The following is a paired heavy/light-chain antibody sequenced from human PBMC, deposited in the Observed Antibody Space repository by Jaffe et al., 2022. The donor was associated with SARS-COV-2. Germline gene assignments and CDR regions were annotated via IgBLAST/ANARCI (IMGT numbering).Heavy chain of an antibody. CDR2: IYHGGST. D-gene: IGHD3-9*01. CDR1: GGSINSDSYY. V-gene: IGHV4-39*01. Sequence: QLQLQESGPGLVKPSETMSLTCTVSGGSINSDSYYWGWIRQPPGQGLEWIGSIYHGGSTHYNPSLKSRVTISIDTSKNQFSLKLSSVTAADTAVYHCARLPEEGNFDWLFTYYFDYWGQGTLVTVSS. J-gene: IGHJ4*02. CDR3: ARLPEEGNFDWLFTYYFDY.
Light chain of an antibody. CDR1: QSVTSNY. V-gene: IGKV3-20*01. CDR2: GAS. CDR3: QQYGSSPVT. J-gene: IGKJ2*01. Sequence: EIVLTQSPGTLSLSPGERATLSCRASQSVTSNYLAWYQQKPGQAPRLLIYGASIRATGIPDRFSGSGSGTDFTLTISRLEPEDFAVYYCQQYGSSPVTFGQGTKLEIK.